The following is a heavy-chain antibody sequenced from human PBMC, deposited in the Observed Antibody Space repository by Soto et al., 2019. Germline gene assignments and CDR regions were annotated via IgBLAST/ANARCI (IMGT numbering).Heavy chain of an antibody. D-gene: IGHD6-6*01. CDR1: GYTFTNYG. V-gene: IGHV1-18*01. Sequence: ASVKVSCKASGYTFTNYGINWVRQAPGQGLEWLGWVSAYNGERRYAQRVQARVIMTTDTSTTTAYTELRSLRSDDTAVYYRSRGTSITASGDYWGQGTLVTVSS. CDR2: VSAYNGER. CDR3: SRGTSITASGDY. J-gene: IGHJ4*01.